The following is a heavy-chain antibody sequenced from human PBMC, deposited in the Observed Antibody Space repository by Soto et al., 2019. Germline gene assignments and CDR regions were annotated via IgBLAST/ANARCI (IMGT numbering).Heavy chain of an antibody. CDR2: ISYSGST. J-gene: IGHJ4*02. V-gene: IGHV4-31*11. CDR3: ARYSFSDTWYKFDY. D-gene: IGHD1-1*01. Sequence: PSETLSLTCAVSGASISSDAYYWSWIRQHPGKGLEWIGYISYSGSTYYNPSLKSRVTISVDTSKNQLSLKLTSVTAADTAVYYCARYSFSDTWYKFDYWGQGNLVTVSS. CDR1: GASISSDAYY.